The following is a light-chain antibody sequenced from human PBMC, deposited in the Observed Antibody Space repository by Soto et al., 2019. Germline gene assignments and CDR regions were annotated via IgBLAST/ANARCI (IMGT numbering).Light chain of an antibody. J-gene: IGLJ1*01. V-gene: IGLV1-51*01. Sequence: QSVLTQPPSVSAAPGQNVTISCSGTSSNIGDNYVSWYQHLPGTAPRILIYDNYKRPSGIPDRFSGSKSGTSATLGITGFQTGDEADYYCGSWDSSLSAYVFGTGTKVTVL. CDR2: DNY. CDR3: GSWDSSLSAYV. CDR1: SSNIGDNY.